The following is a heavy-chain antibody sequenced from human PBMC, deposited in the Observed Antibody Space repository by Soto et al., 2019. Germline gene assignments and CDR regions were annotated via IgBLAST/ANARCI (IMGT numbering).Heavy chain of an antibody. CDR3: ARHLKDSTMTNSYSAVFDY. V-gene: IGHV4-59*08. Sequence: SETLSLTCTVSGGSISSYYWSWIRQPPGKGLEWIGYIYYSGSTNYNPSLKSRVTITVDTSKNQFSLKLSSVTAADTAVYYCARHLKDSTMTNSYSAVFDYWGQGTLVTVSS. CDR1: GGSISSYY. J-gene: IGHJ4*02. D-gene: IGHD4-17*01. CDR2: IYYSGST.